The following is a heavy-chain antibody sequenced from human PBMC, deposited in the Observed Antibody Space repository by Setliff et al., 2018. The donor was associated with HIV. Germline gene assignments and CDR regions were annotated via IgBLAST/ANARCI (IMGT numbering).Heavy chain of an antibody. CDR3: ARGEFDY. CDR1: GFTFSNYA. Sequence: GGSLRLSCAASGFTFSNYAMHWVRQAPGEGLVWVSRINSDGSSTTYADSVKGRFTISRDNAKNTLYLQMNSLRAEDTALYYCARGEFDYWGQGTLVTVSS. V-gene: IGHV3-74*01. J-gene: IGHJ4*02. CDR2: INSDGSST.